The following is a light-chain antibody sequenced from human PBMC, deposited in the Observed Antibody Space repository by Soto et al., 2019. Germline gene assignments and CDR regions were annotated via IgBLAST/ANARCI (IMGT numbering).Light chain of an antibody. CDR1: QSVSSN. V-gene: IGKV3-15*01. J-gene: IGKJ1*01. CDR3: HQYNTWPGT. CDR2: AAS. Sequence: DIVMTQSPATLSVSPGERATLSCRASQSVSSNLAWYQQRPGQAPRLLMFAASTRATDIPARFSGSGSGTEFTLTISSLQSEDFAFYFCHQYNTWPGTFGQGTKVEIK.